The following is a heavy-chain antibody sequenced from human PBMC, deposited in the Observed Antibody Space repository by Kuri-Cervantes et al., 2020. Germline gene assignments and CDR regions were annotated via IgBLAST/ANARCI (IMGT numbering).Heavy chain of an antibody. D-gene: IGHD3-22*01. Sequence: GSLRLSCTVSGGSISSSSYYWGWIRQPPGKGLERIGSIYYSGSTYYNPSLKSRVTISVDTSKNQFSLKLSSVTAADTAVYYCARHHSSGYSSDDAFDIWGQGTMVTVSS. CDR3: ARHHSSGYSSDDAFDI. V-gene: IGHV4-39*01. CDR2: IYYSGST. CDR1: GGSISSSSYY. J-gene: IGHJ3*02.